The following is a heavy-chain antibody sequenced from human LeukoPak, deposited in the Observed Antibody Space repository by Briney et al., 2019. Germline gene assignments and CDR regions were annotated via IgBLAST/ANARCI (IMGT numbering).Heavy chain of an antibody. D-gene: IGHD3-22*01. CDR3: ARLVVADWDYYYYYGMDV. CDR2: ISSSSSYI. Sequence: GGSLRLSCAASGFTFSSYSMNWVRQAPVKELEWVSSISSSSSYIYYADSVKGRFTISRDNAKNSLYLQMNSLRAEDTAVYYCARLVVADWDYYYYYGMDVWGQGTTVTVSS. J-gene: IGHJ6*02. V-gene: IGHV3-21*01. CDR1: GFTFSSYS.